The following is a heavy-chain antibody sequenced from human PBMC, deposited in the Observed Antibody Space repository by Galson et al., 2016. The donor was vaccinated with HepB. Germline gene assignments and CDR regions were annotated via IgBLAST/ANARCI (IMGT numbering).Heavy chain of an antibody. CDR3: AKSYYEPREMPDY. V-gene: IGHV3-30*18. CDR2: ISYDGSNQ. J-gene: IGHJ4*02. Sequence: SLRLSCAASGFTFSKYAMHWVRQTPGKGLEWVAIISYDGSNQYYADSVKGRFTISRDNSQNALYLQMNSLRAEDTALYYCAKSYYEPREMPDYWGQGILVTVSS. CDR1: GFTFSKYA. D-gene: IGHD3-22*01.